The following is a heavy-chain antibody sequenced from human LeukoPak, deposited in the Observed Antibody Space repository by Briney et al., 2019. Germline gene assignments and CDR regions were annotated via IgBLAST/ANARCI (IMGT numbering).Heavy chain of an antibody. CDR1: GYSISSDNY. CDR3: ARDSYRLLTNWFDP. CDR2: IYQTGST. D-gene: IGHD1-26*01. J-gene: IGHJ5*02. V-gene: IGHV4-38-2*02. Sequence: SETLSLTCTVSGYSISSDNYWGWIRQPPGKGLEWIGNIYQTGSTYYNPSLTSRVTISIDTSKNQFSLKLSSVTAADTAVYYCARDSYRLLTNWFDPWGQGTLVTVSS.